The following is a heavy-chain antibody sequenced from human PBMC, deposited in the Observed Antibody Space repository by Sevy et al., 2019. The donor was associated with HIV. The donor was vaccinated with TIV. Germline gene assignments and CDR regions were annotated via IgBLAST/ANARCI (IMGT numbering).Heavy chain of an antibody. V-gene: IGHV4-61*02. CDR2: IYTSGST. Sequence: SETLSLTCTVSGGSISSGSYYWSWIRQPAGKGLEWIWRIYTSGSTNYNPSLKSRVTISVDTSKNQFSLKLSSVTAADTAVYYCAREWPGAVAALHFDYWGQGTLVTVSS. D-gene: IGHD6-19*01. CDR1: GGSISSGSYY. CDR3: AREWPGAVAALHFDY. J-gene: IGHJ4*02.